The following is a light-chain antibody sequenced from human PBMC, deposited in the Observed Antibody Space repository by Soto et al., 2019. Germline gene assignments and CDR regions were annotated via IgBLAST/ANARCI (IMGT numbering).Light chain of an antibody. J-gene: IGKJ4*01. CDR1: QTISSY. Sequence: DIQMTQSPSSLSASVGDRVTITCRASQTISSYLNWYQQKAGKAPRLLIYGASSLQSGVPSRFSGSGSGTDFTLAINTLQPEDFATYYCQKYNSAPLTFGGGTKVEIK. CDR3: QKYNSAPLT. CDR2: GAS. V-gene: IGKV1-39*01.